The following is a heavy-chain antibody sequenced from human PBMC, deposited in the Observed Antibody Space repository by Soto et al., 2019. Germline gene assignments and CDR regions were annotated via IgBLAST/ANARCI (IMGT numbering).Heavy chain of an antibody. Sequence: GESLKISCKGSGYSFTSYWIGWVRQMPGKGLEWMGIIYPGDSDTRYSPSFQGQVTISADKSISTAYLQWSSLKASDTAMYYCAIGGGLSSSSYYYYGRDVWGQGTTVTAAS. D-gene: IGHD6-6*01. J-gene: IGHJ6*02. CDR1: GYSFTSYW. CDR2: IYPGDSDT. CDR3: AIGGGLSSSSYYYYGRDV. V-gene: IGHV5-51*01.